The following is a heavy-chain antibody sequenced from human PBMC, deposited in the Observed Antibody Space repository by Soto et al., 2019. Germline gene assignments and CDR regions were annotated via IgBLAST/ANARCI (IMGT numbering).Heavy chain of an antibody. CDR2: IYHSGST. J-gene: IGHJ4*02. D-gene: IGHD6-13*01. Sequence: QVQLQESGPGLVKPSGTLSLTCAVSGGSITTTWWSWVRQPPGKGLEWIGEIYHSGSTNYNPSLKSRVTIYLDKSKNQFSLNLSSVTAADTAMYYCARDGLMARSSITRHFDYWGQGTLVTVSS. V-gene: IGHV4-4*02. CDR3: ARDGLMARSSITRHFDY. CDR1: GGSITTTW.